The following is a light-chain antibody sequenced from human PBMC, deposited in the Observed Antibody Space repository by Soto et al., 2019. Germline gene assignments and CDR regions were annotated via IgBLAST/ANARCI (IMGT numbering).Light chain of an antibody. CDR2: DAS. CDR3: HQRSNWPFT. CDR1: QSVSNS. V-gene: IGKV3-11*01. J-gene: IGKJ5*01. Sequence: EIVLTQSPATLSLSPGERATLSCRASQSVSNSLAWYQQKPGQAPRLLIYDASNRATGIPARFSASGSATDFILTISSLVPEDFAVYYCHQRSNWPFTFGEGTRLEIK.